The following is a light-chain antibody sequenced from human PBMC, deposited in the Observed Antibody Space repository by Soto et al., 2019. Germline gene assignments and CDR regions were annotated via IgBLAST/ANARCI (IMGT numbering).Light chain of an antibody. CDR3: SSYTTSNTRQIV. V-gene: IGLV2-14*03. CDR1: SSDVGGYNC. J-gene: IGLJ1*01. CDR2: DVS. Sequence: QSVLTQPASVSGSPGQSITISCTGTSSDVGGYNCVSWYQHHPGKAPKLIIYDVSNRPSGVSIRFSGSKSDNAASLTISGLQPEDEADYHCSSYTTSNTRQIVFGTGTKVNVL.